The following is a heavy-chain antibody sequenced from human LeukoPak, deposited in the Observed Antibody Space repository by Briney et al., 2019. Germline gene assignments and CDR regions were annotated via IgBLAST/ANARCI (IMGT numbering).Heavy chain of an antibody. D-gene: IGHD3-22*01. V-gene: IGHV3-23*01. Sequence: GGSLRLSCAASGMTFRDYGMSWVRQAPGKGLEWVAVISGSGGTAYYADAVEGRFTISRDNSKNTLYLQMNSLRTEDSAVYYCAKREYDSSAYPMYPIDNWGQGTLVTVSA. CDR3: AKREYDSSAYPMYPIDN. J-gene: IGHJ4*02. CDR2: ISGSGGTA. CDR1: GMTFRDYG.